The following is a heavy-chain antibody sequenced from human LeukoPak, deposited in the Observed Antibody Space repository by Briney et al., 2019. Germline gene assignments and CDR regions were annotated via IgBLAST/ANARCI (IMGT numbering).Heavy chain of an antibody. Sequence: GGSLRLSCAASGFTFDDYAMHWVRQAPGKGLEWVSGISWNSGSIGYADSVKGRFTISRDNAKNSLYLQMNSLRAEDTALYYCAEDPRNRIVGATFDYWGQGTLVTVSS. CDR1: GFTFDDYA. CDR2: ISWNSGSI. D-gene: IGHD1-26*01. J-gene: IGHJ4*02. V-gene: IGHV3-9*01. CDR3: AEDPRNRIVGATFDY.